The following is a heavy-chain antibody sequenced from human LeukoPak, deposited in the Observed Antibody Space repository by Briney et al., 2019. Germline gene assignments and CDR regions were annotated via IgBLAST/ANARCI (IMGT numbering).Heavy chain of an antibody. CDR2: IYPGDSDT. D-gene: IGHD6-13*01. CDR1: GYSFTSYW. V-gene: IGHV5-51*01. Sequence: GESLQISCKGSGYSFTSYWIGWVRQMPGKGLEWMGIIYPGDSDTRYSPSFQGQVTISADKSISTAYLQWSSLKASDTAMYYCARLRYSSSWFYYYYMDVWGKGTTVTVSS. J-gene: IGHJ6*03. CDR3: ARLRYSSSWFYYYYMDV.